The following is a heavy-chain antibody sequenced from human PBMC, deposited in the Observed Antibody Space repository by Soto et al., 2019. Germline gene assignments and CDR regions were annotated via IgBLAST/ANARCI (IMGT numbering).Heavy chain of an antibody. CDR2: IYYSGST. Sequence: SETLSLTCTVSGGSISSYYWSWIRQPPGKGLEWIGYIYYSGSTNYNPSLKSRVTISVDTSKNQFSLKLSSVTAADTAVYYCARQAAAGTLFSYYYYYYYMDVWGKGTTVTVSS. D-gene: IGHD6-13*01. J-gene: IGHJ6*03. CDR3: ARQAAAGTLFSYYYYYYYMDV. V-gene: IGHV4-59*08. CDR1: GGSISSYY.